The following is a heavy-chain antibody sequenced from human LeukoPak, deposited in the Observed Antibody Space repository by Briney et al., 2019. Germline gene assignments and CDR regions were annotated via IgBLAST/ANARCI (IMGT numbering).Heavy chain of an antibody. D-gene: IGHD2-21*02. V-gene: IGHV3-7*01. Sequence: GGSLRLSCAVSGFTFSGYWMSWVRQAPGKGLEWVANIKQDGSEKYYVDSVKGRFTISRDNAKNSLYLQMNSLRAEDTAVYYCARDLGVWVTDTEPYFDYWGQGTLVTVSS. CDR3: ARDLGVWVTDTEPYFDY. CDR2: IKQDGSEK. CDR1: GFTFSGYW. J-gene: IGHJ4*02.